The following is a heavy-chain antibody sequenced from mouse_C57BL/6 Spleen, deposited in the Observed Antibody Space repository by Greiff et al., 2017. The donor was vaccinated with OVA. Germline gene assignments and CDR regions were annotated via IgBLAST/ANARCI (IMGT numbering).Heavy chain of an antibody. Sequence: EVQVVESGGGLVKPGGSLKLSCAASGFTFSSYAMSWVRQTPEKRLEWVATISAGGSYTYYPDNVKGRFTISRDNATNTVYLQMSHLKSEDTAMYYCARDRGNDYSDYWGQGTTLTVSS. V-gene: IGHV5-4*01. J-gene: IGHJ2*01. CDR1: GFTFSSYA. CDR2: ISAGGSYT. CDR3: ARDRGNDYSDY. D-gene: IGHD2-3*01.